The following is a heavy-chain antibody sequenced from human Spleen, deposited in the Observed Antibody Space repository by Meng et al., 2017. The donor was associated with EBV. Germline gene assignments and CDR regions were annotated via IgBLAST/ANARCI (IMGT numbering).Heavy chain of an antibody. J-gene: IGHJ4*02. CDR1: GGSISSSSYY. V-gene: IGHV4-39*07. Sequence: SGPGLGKPPETQSLTCTVSGGSISSSSYYWGWIRQPPGKGLEWIGEINHSGSTNYNPSLKSRVTMSVDTSKNQFSLKLSSLTAADTAMYYCAIGVTLVRGYWGQGTLVTVSS. CDR3: AIGVTLVRGY. D-gene: IGHD3-10*01. CDR2: INHSGST.